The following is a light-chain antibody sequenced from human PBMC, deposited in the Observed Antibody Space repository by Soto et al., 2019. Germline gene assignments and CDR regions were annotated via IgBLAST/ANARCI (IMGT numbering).Light chain of an antibody. CDR1: QSVSRSY. J-gene: IGKJ5*01. CDR3: QQSGSSPIT. V-gene: IGKV3D-20*01. Sequence: EIVLAQSPATLSLSPGDRATLSCGASQSVSRSYLAWYQQKPGLAPRLIIYDASTRATGIPDRFSGSGSGTDFTLTISRLEPEDFAVYYCQQSGSSPITFGQGTRLEMK. CDR2: DAS.